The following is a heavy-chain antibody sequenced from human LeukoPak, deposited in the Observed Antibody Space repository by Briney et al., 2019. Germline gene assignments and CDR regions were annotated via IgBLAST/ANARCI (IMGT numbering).Heavy chain of an antibody. CDR2: ISGGGGDT. D-gene: IGHD3-10*01. CDR1: GFTFSNYA. J-gene: IGHJ6*02. CDR3: AKVPYSDYGSGRPPFMDV. Sequence: GGSLRLSCAASGFTFSNYAMTWVRQAPGEGLEWVSTISGGGGDTYYADSVRGRFTISRDNSKSTLYLQMNSLRAKDTAIHYCAKVPYSDYGSGRPPFMDVWGQGTTVAVSS. V-gene: IGHV3-23*01.